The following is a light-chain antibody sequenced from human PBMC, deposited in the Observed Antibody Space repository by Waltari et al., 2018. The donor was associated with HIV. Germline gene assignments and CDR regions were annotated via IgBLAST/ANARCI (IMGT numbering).Light chain of an antibody. J-gene: IGKJ2*01. Sequence: DIVMTQSPLPLPVTPGAPASVSCRSSQSLLHLYGYNYLDWYLQKPGQSPQVLIYLGSIRASGVPDRFSGSGSGTDFTLKISRVEAEDVGVYYCMQALETPYTFGQGTKLEIK. CDR3: MQALETPYT. V-gene: IGKV2-28*01. CDR2: LGS. CDR1: QSLLHLYGYNY.